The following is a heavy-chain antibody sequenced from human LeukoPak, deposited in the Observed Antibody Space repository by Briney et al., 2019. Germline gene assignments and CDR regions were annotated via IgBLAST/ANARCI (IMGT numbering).Heavy chain of an antibody. CDR1: GFTFSSYG. V-gene: IGHV3-33*01. D-gene: IGHD3-10*01. CDR2: IWYDGSNK. CDR3: ARDANYYGSGSDAFDI. Sequence: QPGRSLRLSCAASGFTFSSYGVHWVRQAPGKGLEWVAAIWYDGSNKYYADSVKGRFTISRDNSKNTLYLQMNSLRAEDTAVYYCARDANYYGSGSDAFDIWGQGTMVTVSS. J-gene: IGHJ3*02.